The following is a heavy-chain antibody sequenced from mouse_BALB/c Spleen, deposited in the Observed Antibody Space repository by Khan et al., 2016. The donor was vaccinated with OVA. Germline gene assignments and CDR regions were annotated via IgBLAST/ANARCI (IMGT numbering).Heavy chain of an antibody. CDR2: ISTYYGDV. V-gene: IGHV1S137*01. J-gene: IGHJ3*01. Sequence: QVQLQQPGAELVRPGVSVKISCKGSGYTFTDFTMHWVKQSHAKSLEWIGVISTYYGDVTYNQKFKGKATMTVDKSSSTAYMELARLTSEDSAIYYCARGGENRFAYWGQGTLVTVST. CDR1: GYTFTDFT. CDR3: ARGGENRFAY.